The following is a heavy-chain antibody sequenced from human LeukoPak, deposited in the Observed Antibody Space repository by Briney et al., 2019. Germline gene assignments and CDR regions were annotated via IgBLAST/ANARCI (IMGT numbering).Heavy chain of an antibody. CDR2: ISFHGSDK. D-gene: IGHD4-17*01. CDR1: GFTFSSYA. CDR3: AKQGYGDYNGMDV. Sequence: GGSLRLSCAASGFTFSSYAMHWVRQAPGKGLECVALISFHGSDKFYADSVKGRFTISRDNSKNTLYLQMNSLRAEDTAVYYCAKQGYGDYNGMDVWGQGTTVTVSS. J-gene: IGHJ6*02. V-gene: IGHV3-30*04.